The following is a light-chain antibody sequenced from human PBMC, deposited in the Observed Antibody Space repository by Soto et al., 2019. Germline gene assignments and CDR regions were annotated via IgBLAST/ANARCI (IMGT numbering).Light chain of an antibody. CDR1: LSLSSNL. CDR2: VAT. Sequence: EIVLTQSPGTLSLSPGERATLSCRASLSLSSNLLARYQQKPGQAPRLLIYVATNRATGIPDRFRGSGSWTDFTFTISRLEAEDFAVYYCQQYGSSLGTFGGGTKVDSK. CDR3: QQYGSSLGT. V-gene: IGKV3-20*01. J-gene: IGKJ4*01.